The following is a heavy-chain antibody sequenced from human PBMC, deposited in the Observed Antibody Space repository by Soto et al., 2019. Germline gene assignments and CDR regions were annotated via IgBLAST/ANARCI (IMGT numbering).Heavy chain of an antibody. CDR2: IYCSGST. V-gene: IGHV4-31*03. Sequence: QVQLQESGPGLVKPSQTLSLTCTVSGGSISSGGYYWSWIRQHPGKGLEWIGYIYCSGSTYYNPSLRSRVTISVDTSKNQFSLKLSSVTAADTAVYYCAREYKGYCSGGSCYSGVWFDPWGQGTLVTVSS. CDR1: GGSISSGGYY. CDR3: AREYKGYCSGGSCYSGVWFDP. J-gene: IGHJ5*02. D-gene: IGHD2-15*01.